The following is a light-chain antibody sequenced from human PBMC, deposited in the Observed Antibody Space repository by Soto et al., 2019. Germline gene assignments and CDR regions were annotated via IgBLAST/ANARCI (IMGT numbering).Light chain of an antibody. CDR1: QSVSNN. CDR3: QQYNNWPYT. Sequence: EIVMTQSPATLSVSPGERATLSCRASQSVSNNLAWYQQKPGQSPSLLIYGASTRATGIPARFSGSGSGTQFTLTISILQSEDFSVYDCQQYNNWPYTFGQGTKLEIK. CDR2: GAS. J-gene: IGKJ2*01. V-gene: IGKV3-15*01.